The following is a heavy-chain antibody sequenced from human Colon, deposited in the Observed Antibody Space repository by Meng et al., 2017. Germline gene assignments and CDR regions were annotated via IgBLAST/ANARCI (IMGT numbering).Heavy chain of an antibody. CDR3: ARGVAGGLGIHFDY. Sequence: QVQVQQWETGFLRAAVTLSLTWAGSGGSFSFYDWNWILQSPGKGLEWIAQINHSGRTIYNPSIKSRVTTSIDTSKKQFSLNLTSATAAHTAVYYCARGVAGGLGIHFDYWGQGTLVTVSS. D-gene: IGHD3-16*01. J-gene: IGHJ4*02. V-gene: IGHV4-34*01. CDR1: GGSFSFYD. CDR2: INHSGRT.